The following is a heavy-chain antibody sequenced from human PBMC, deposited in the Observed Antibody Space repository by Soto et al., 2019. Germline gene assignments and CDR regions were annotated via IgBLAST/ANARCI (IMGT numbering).Heavy chain of an antibody. V-gene: IGHV1-69*13. CDR2: IIPIFGTA. CDR3: ARPQGQYDSSGYYMYYFDY. Sequence: ASVKVSCKASGGTFSSYAISWVRRAPGQGLERMGGIIPIFGTANYAQKYQGRVTITADESTSTAYMELSSLRSEDTAVYYCARPQGQYDSSGYYMYYFDYWGQGTLVTVSS. D-gene: IGHD3-22*01. CDR1: GGTFSSYA. J-gene: IGHJ4*02.